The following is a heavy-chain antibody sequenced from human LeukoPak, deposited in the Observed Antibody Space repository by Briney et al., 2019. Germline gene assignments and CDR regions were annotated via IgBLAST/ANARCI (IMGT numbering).Heavy chain of an antibody. J-gene: IGHJ3*02. D-gene: IGHD2-2*01. Sequence: ASMKVSCKASGYTFTSHSIHWVRQAPGQGLEWMGWISPYNGNRNYAQKLQGRVSMTTDTSTSTAYMELRSLRSDDTAVYYCARHLVESDVFDIWGQGTMVTVSS. CDR1: GYTFTSHS. CDR2: ISPYNGNR. V-gene: IGHV1-18*01. CDR3: ARHLVESDVFDI.